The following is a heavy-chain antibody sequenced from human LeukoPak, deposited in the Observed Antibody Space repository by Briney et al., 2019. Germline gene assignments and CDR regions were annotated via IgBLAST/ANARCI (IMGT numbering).Heavy chain of an antibody. CDR2: LKQDGSEK. Sequence: GGSLTLSCAASGFPFSSYWMIWVRQAPGRGREGVVNLKQDGSEKYYVDSVKGRFTISRDNAKNSLYLQMNSLRAEDTAVYYCARSAAIRNKNYYYYYGMDVWGQGTTVTVSS. V-gene: IGHV3-7*01. J-gene: IGHJ6*01. D-gene: IGHD2-2*02. CDR3: ARSAAIRNKNYYYYYGMDV. CDR1: GFPFSSYW.